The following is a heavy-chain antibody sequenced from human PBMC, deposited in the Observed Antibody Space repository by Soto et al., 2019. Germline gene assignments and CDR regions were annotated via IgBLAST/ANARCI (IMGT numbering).Heavy chain of an antibody. V-gene: IGHV4-34*01. Sequence: SETLSLTCAVYGGSFSCYCWSWIRQPPGKGLEWIGEINHSGSTNYNPSLKSRVTISVDTSKNQFSLKLSSVTAADTAVYYCARIYSSGYYQTDYWGQGTLVTVSS. J-gene: IGHJ4*02. CDR3: ARIYSSGYYQTDY. CDR2: INHSGST. CDR1: GGSFSCYC. D-gene: IGHD3-22*01.